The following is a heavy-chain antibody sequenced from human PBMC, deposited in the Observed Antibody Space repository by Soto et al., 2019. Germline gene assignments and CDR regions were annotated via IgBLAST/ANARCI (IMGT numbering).Heavy chain of an antibody. D-gene: IGHD3-10*01. CDR3: ARGRRYYGSGSYYWFDP. V-gene: IGHV4-30-4*01. Sequence: QVQLQESGPGLVKPSQTLSLTCTVSGGSISSGDYYWSWIRQPPGKGLEWIGYIYYSGSTYYNPSLKRRVTISVDTSKNQFSLKLSSVTAADTAVYYCARGRRYYGSGSYYWFDPWGQGTLVTVSS. CDR2: IYYSGST. CDR1: GGSISSGDYY. J-gene: IGHJ5*02.